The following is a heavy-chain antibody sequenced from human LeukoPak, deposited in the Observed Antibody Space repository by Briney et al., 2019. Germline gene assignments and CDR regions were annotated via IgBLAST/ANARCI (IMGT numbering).Heavy chain of an antibody. J-gene: IGHJ4*02. D-gene: IGHD4-23*01. CDR3: ARGYGGNSGGYFDY. V-gene: IGHV3-30-3*01. CDR2: ISYDGSNK. Sequence: PGGSLRPSCVASGFTFSSYAMHWVRQAPGKGLEWVAVISYDGSNKYYADSVKGRLTISRDNSKNTLCLQMNSLRAEDTAVYYCARGYGGNSGGYFDYWGQGTLVTVSS. CDR1: GFTFSSYA.